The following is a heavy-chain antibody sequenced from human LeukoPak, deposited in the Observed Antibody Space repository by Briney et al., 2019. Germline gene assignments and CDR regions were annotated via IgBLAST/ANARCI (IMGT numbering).Heavy chain of an antibody. CDR3: ARGGAARPDY. J-gene: IGHJ4*02. CDR1: GFTFSSYG. Sequence: GGSLRLSCVASGFTFSSYGMHWVRQAPGKGLEWVAFIRYDGSNKYYADSLKGRFTISRDNAQNSLYLQMNSLRSDDTAVYYCARGGAARPDYWGQGTLVTVSS. CDR2: IRYDGSNK. V-gene: IGHV3-30*02. D-gene: IGHD6-6*01.